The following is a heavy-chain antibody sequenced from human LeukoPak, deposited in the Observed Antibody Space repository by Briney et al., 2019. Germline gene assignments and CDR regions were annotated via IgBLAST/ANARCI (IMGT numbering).Heavy chain of an antibody. Sequence: SETLSLTCTVSGGSISSGGYYWSWIRQHPGKGLEWIGYIYYSGSTYYNPSLKSRVTISVDTSKNQSSLKLSSVTAADTAVYYCARWDQVSYYYGMDVWGQGTTVTVSS. V-gene: IGHV4-31*03. CDR2: IYYSGST. D-gene: IGHD1-26*01. CDR1: GGSISSGGYY. CDR3: ARWDQVSYYYGMDV. J-gene: IGHJ6*02.